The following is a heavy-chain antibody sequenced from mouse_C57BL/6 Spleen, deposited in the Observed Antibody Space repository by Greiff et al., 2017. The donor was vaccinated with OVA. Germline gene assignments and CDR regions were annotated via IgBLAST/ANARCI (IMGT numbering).Heavy chain of an antibody. CDR1: GYSFTGYY. Sequence: EVQLQQSGPELVKPGASVKISCKASGYSFTGYYMNWVKQSPEKSLEWIGEINPSTGGTTYNQKFKAKATLTVDKSSSTAYMQLKSLTSEDSAVYYCARVTTVVVDFDYWGQGTTLTVSS. CDR2: INPSTGGT. V-gene: IGHV1-42*01. CDR3: ARVTTVVVDFDY. J-gene: IGHJ2*01. D-gene: IGHD1-1*01.